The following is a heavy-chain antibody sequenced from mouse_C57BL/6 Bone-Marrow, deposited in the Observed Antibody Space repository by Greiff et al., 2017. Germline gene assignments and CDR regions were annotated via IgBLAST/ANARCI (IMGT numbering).Heavy chain of an antibody. V-gene: IGHV1-9*01. Sequence: QVQLQQSGAELMKPGASVKLSCKATGYTFTGYWIEWVKQRPGHGLEWIGEILPGSGSTNYNEKFKGKATFTADTSSNTAYMQLSSLTTEDSAIYDCARRPTGLLPRSYYFDYWGQGTTLTVSS. J-gene: IGHJ2*01. CDR3: ARRPTGLLPRSYYFDY. D-gene: IGHD1-1*01. CDR2: ILPGSGST. CDR1: GYTFTGYW.